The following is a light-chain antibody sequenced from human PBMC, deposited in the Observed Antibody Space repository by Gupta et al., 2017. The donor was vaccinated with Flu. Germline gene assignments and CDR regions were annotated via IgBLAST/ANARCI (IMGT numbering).Light chain of an antibody. CDR2: SSN. CDR3: AAWDDSLDGYV. Sequence: QSVLTQPPSASGTPGQRVTISCSGSSSNIGSNTVNWYQHLPGTAPKLLIYSSNQRPSGVPDRLSGSKSGTSASLAIIGLQSEDEADYYCAAWDDSLDGYVFGPGTKVTVL. J-gene: IGLJ1*01. V-gene: IGLV1-44*01. CDR1: SSNIGSNT.